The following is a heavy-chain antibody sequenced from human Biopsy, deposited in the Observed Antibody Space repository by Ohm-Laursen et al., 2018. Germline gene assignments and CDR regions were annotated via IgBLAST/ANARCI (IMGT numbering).Heavy chain of an antibody. Sequence: STVKVSCKASGGTLITYAISWVRQAPGQGLEWMGRIIPILHVPTYAQSFQGRVTISADKSTSTAYMELSGLRSEDTAVYYCASLEDRTFDKWGQGTLVTVSS. CDR2: IIPILHVP. CDR3: ASLEDRTFDK. J-gene: IGHJ4*02. V-gene: IGHV1-69*04. CDR1: GGTLITYA.